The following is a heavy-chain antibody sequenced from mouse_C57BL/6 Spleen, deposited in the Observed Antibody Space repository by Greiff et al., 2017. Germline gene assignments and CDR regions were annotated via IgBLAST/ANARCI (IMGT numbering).Heavy chain of an antibody. CDR3: ARSLYDGYYAFDY. V-gene: IGHV1-80*01. Sequence: VQLQQSGAELVKPGASVKISCKASGYAFSSYWMNWVKQRPGKGLEWIGQIYPGDGDTNYNGKFKGKATLTADKSSSTAYMQLSSLTSEDSAVYYCARSLYDGYYAFDYWGQGTTLTVSS. CDR1: GYAFSSYW. J-gene: IGHJ2*01. D-gene: IGHD2-3*01. CDR2: IYPGDGDT.